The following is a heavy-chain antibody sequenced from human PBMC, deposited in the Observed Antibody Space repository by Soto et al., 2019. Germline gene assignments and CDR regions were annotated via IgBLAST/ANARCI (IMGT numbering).Heavy chain of an antibody. J-gene: IGHJ6*02. Sequence: QVQLQESGPGLVKPSQPLSLTCSVSGGSNSSGGYFWSWIRQPPGKGLEWIGYIYYSGSAYYNPSLKSRLTMSVDTSKNHFSLRLNSVTAADTAVYYCARGFGGYSSFRYYYHGMDVWGQGTTVAVSS. CDR1: GGSNSSGGYF. CDR3: ARGFGGYSSFRYYYHGMDV. D-gene: IGHD2-21*02. CDR2: IYYSGSA. V-gene: IGHV4-31*03.